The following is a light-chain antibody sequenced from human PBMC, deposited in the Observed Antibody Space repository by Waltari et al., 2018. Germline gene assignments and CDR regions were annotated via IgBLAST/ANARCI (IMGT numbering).Light chain of an antibody. CDR2: DNK. CDR3: GTWDSSLSAGGV. V-gene: IGLV1-51*01. CDR1: SSNIGTHY. Sequence: QSVLTQPPSVSAAPGQKVTISCSGSSSNIGTHYVSWYQQLPVTAPQLLLYDNKQRPAGIPDRFSGSKAGTSATLGITGLQTGDEADYYCGTWDSSLSAGGVFGGGTKLTVL. J-gene: IGLJ3*02.